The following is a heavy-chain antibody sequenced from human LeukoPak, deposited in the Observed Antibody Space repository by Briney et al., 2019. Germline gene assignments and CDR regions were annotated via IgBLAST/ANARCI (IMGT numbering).Heavy chain of an antibody. V-gene: IGHV3-7*01. Sequence: QAGGSLRLSCAASGFTLSTYWMTWVRQAPGKGLEWVANIKQDGSEKYYVDSVKGRFTISRDNAKKLLYLQMNSLRAEDTAVYYCAKDYGSGGSFDYWGQGTLVTVSS. CDR3: AKDYGSGGSFDY. CDR1: GFTLSTYW. CDR2: IKQDGSEK. D-gene: IGHD2-15*01. J-gene: IGHJ4*02.